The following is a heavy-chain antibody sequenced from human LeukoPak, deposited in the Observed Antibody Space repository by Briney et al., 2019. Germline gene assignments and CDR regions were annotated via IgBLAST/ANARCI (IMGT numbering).Heavy chain of an antibody. CDR1: GGSSSNYY. J-gene: IGHJ4*02. D-gene: IGHD5-24*01. V-gene: IGHV4-59*08. CDR2: IYYSGST. Sequence: SETLSLTCSVSGGSSSNYYWSWIRQPPGRGLEWIGYIYYSGSTNSNASLKSRVTIFVDPSKNQFSLRLSSVTAADTAVYYCARGARAGYNLEPFDYWGQGTLVTVSS. CDR3: ARGARAGYNLEPFDY.